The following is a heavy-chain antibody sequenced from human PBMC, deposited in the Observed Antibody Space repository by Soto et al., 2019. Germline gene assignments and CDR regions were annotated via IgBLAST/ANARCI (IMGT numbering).Heavy chain of an antibody. D-gene: IGHD5-12*01. CDR2: IIPLLSTS. J-gene: IGHJ4*02. V-gene: IGHV1-69*08. CDR1: GGPFSNDI. Sequence: QVQLEQSGAEVKKPGSSVKVSCKASGGPFSNDIITWVRQSPGQGLEWMVRIIPLLSTSTYAQKFQGRLTITADRSTGTASMELNSLRSEDTAVYYCARDSPIGSTFSGYDAIDYWGQGTRITVSS. CDR3: ARDSPIGSTFSGYDAIDY.